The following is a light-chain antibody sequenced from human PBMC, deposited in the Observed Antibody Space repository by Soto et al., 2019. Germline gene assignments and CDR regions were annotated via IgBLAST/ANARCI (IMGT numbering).Light chain of an antibody. CDR2: EVS. CDR3: LSKTSTISYV. V-gene: IGLV2-14*01. J-gene: IGLJ1*01. Sequence: SVLSPPASVSGSPGPSIAISCNGTTSDVGGYNYVSWYQQHPGKVPKLLIHEVSNRPSGVSNRLSGYKYGNTASLTISGLQTEDEADYYCLSKTSTISYVFGTGTKVIV. CDR1: TSDVGGYNY.